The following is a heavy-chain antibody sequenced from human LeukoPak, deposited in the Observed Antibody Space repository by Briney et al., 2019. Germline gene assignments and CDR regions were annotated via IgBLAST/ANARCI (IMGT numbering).Heavy chain of an antibody. CDR2: ISGSGGYT. V-gene: IGHV3-23*01. D-gene: IGHD3-10*01. CDR3: AKGAFERFGEPSDY. CDR1: GFTFSSYA. Sequence: GGSLRLSCAASGFTFSSYAMSWVRQAPGKGLEWVSCISGSGGYTHYADSVKGRFTISRGNSKNTVYLQMNSPRVEDTAVYYCAKGAFERFGEPSDYWGQGTLVSVSS. J-gene: IGHJ4*02.